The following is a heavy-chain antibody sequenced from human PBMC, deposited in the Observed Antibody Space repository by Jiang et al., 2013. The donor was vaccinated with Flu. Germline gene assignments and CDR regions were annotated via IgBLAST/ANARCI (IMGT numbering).Heavy chain of an antibody. J-gene: IGHJ4*02. D-gene: IGHD5-12*01. CDR3: ASHIVATNDRLGDFDY. CDR2: INHSGST. CDR1: GGSFSGYY. Sequence: GSGLVKPSETLSLTCAVYGGSFSGYYWSWIRQPPGKGLEWIGEINHSGSTNYNPSLKSRVTISVDTSKNQFSLKLSSVTAADTAVYYCASHIVATNDRLGDFDYWAREPWSPSPQ. V-gene: IGHV4-34*01.